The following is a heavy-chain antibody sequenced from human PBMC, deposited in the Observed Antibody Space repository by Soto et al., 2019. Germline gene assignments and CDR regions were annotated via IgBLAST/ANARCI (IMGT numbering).Heavy chain of an antibody. V-gene: IGHV3-23*01. CDR1: GFTFSSYA. Sequence: GGSLRLSCAASGFTFSSYAMGWVRQAPGKGLDWVSVISGSGGITYSVDSVKGRFTISRDNSKNILYLQMNSLRAEDTAVYYCAKGIPDTGGYYYYSMDVWGQGTAVTVSS. CDR3: AKGIPDTGGYYYYSMDV. J-gene: IGHJ6*02. CDR2: ISGSGGIT. D-gene: IGHD5-18*01.